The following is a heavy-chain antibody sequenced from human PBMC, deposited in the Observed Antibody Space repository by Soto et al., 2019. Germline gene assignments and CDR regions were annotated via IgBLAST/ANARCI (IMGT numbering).Heavy chain of an antibody. CDR1: GYSFTSYW. Sequence: KVSCKASGYSFTSYWIGWVRQMPGKGLEWMGIIYPGDSDTRYSPSFQGQVTISADKSISTAYLQWSSLKASDTAMYYCARSMVRGIPYPPNYWGQGTLVTVSS. CDR2: IYPGDSDT. CDR3: ARSMVRGIPYPPNY. D-gene: IGHD3-10*01. J-gene: IGHJ4*02. V-gene: IGHV5-51*01.